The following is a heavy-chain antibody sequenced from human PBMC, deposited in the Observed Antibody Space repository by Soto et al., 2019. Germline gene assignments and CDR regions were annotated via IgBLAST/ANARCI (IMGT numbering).Heavy chain of an antibody. Sequence: QVQLQQWGAGLLKPSETLSLTCAVYGGSFSGYYWNWIRQPPGKGLEWIGEINHSGSTNYNPSLKSRVTISVDTSKNQFSLKLSSVTAAATAVYYCARGYGRHFDYWGQGTLVTVSS. CDR1: GGSFSGYY. V-gene: IGHV4-34*01. J-gene: IGHJ4*02. D-gene: IGHD3-10*01. CDR3: ARGYGRHFDY. CDR2: INHSGST.